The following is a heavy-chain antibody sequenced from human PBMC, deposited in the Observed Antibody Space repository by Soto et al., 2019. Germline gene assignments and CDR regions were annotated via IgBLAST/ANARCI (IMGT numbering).Heavy chain of an antibody. CDR1: GFAFSSSA. CDR2: ITVAGGGI. V-gene: IGHV3-23*01. D-gene: IGHD1-26*01. Sequence: EVQLLESGGGLAQPGGSLRLSCAASGFAFSSSAMAWIRQTPGKGLQWVSAITVAGGGIYYADSVKGRFTISRDNSKKTLYQQLNSLSAEDTAQYFCAKWPPSPKMGVTSHWGQGTLVTVSS. J-gene: IGHJ4*02. CDR3: AKWPPSPKMGVTSH.